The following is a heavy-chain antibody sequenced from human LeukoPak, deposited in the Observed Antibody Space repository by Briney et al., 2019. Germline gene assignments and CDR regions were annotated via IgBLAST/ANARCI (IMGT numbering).Heavy chain of an antibody. J-gene: IGHJ4*02. CDR2: IRSKANNYAT. CDR1: GFTFSGSA. D-gene: IGHD3-22*01. V-gene: IGHV3-73*01. CDR3: TRPSFDSSVSGVVY. Sequence: GGSLRLSCATSGFTFSGSAIHWVRQASGKGLEWVGRIRSKANNYATTDVASVRGRFTISRDDSKNTAYLQMNSPKTEDTAVYYCTRPSFDSSVSGVVYWGQGTLVTVSS.